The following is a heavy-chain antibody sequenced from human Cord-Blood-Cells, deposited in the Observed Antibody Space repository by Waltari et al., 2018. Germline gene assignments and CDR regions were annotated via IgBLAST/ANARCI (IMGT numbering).Heavy chain of an antibody. J-gene: IGHJ4*02. Sequence: EVQLVETGGGLIQPGGSLRLSCGASGFTVSSNYIRWFGQAPGKGLGWVSGIYSSGSTYYADSVKGRFTIARDNSKNTLYLQMNSLRAEDTAVYYCARDFEGYFDYWGQGTLVTVAS. CDR1: GFTVSSNY. V-gene: IGHV3-53*02. CDR3: ARDFEGYFDY. CDR2: IYSSGST. D-gene: IGHD3-9*01.